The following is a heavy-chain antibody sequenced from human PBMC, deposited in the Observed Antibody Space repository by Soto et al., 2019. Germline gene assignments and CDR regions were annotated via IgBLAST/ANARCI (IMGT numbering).Heavy chain of an antibody. CDR2: ISGSGSST. D-gene: IGHD3-9*01. J-gene: IGHJ4*02. CDR1: GFSFGGYA. CDR3: AKTEGFNGYYNAFDY. Sequence: GGSLRLSCAASGFSFGGYAVTWVRQAPGKGLEWVSSISGSGSSTYYADSVKGRFTISRDNSKKTLYLQMESLTAGDTAVYYCAKTEGFNGYYNAFDYWGQGTRVTVSS. V-gene: IGHV3-23*01.